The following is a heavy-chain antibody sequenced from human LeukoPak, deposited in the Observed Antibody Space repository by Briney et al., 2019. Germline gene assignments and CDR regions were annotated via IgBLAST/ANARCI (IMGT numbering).Heavy chain of an antibody. CDR3: ARGPITIYGVVIPSDY. CDR2: ISYDGSNK. D-gene: IGHD3-3*01. Sequence: GRSLRLSCAASGFTFSSYGMHWVRQAPGKGLEWVAVISYDGSNKYYADSVKGRFTISRDNSKNTLYLQMNSLRAEDTAVYYCARGPITIYGVVIPSDYWGQGTLVTVSS. V-gene: IGHV3-30*03. CDR1: GFTFSSYG. J-gene: IGHJ4*02.